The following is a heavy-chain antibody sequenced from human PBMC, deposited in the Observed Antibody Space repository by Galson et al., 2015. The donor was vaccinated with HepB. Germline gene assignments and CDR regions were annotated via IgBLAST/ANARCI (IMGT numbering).Heavy chain of an antibody. D-gene: IGHD1-26*01. CDR1: GFTFSNYV. CDR3: AKVLSPGATTPQLPDH. V-gene: IGHV3-23*01. J-gene: IGHJ4*02. Sequence: SLRLSCAASGFTFSNYVMSWVRQAPGKGLEWVSGISGSGGSTYYADSVKGRFTISRDNSKNTVYLQMNSLRAGDTAVYYCAKVLSPGATTPQLPDHWGQGTLVPVSA. CDR2: ISGSGGST.